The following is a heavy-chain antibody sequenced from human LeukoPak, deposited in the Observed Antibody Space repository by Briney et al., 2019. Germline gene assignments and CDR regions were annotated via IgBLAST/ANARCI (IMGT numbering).Heavy chain of an antibody. CDR3: ARDVNDYGDYRPFDY. CDR1: GGSISSSNW. Sequence: PSGTLSLTCAVSGGSISSSNWWSWVRQPPGKGLEWIGEIYHSGSTNYNPSLKSRVTISVDKSKNQFSLKLSSVTAADTAVYYCARDVNDYGDYRPFDYWGQGTLVTVSS. CDR2: IYHSGST. J-gene: IGHJ4*02. V-gene: IGHV4-4*02. D-gene: IGHD4-17*01.